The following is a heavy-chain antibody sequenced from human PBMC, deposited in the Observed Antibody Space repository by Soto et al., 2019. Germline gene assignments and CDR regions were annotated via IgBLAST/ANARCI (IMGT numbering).Heavy chain of an antibody. Sequence: SETLSLTCAVYGRSFSGYYWSWIRQPPGKGLEWIGEINHSGSTNYNPSLKSRVTISVDTSKNQFSLKLSSVTAADTAVYYCARFIVVVTAIPYYGMDVWGQGTTVTVSS. D-gene: IGHD2-21*02. J-gene: IGHJ6*02. CDR1: GRSFSGYY. V-gene: IGHV4-34*01. CDR2: INHSGST. CDR3: ARFIVVVTAIPYYGMDV.